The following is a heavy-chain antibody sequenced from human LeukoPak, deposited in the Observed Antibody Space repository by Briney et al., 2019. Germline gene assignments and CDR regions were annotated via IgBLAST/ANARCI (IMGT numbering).Heavy chain of an antibody. Sequence: GGSLRLSCAASRFTFSNYGMHWVRQAPGKGLEWVAFIRYDGSDKFYAESVKGRFTISRDNSKNTLYLQMNSLRAENTAVYYCARKTDSGGQGDYWGPGTLVTVSS. CDR2: IRYDGSDK. J-gene: IGHJ4*02. D-gene: IGHD3-22*01. CDR3: ARKTDSGGQGDY. V-gene: IGHV3-30*02. CDR1: RFTFSNYG.